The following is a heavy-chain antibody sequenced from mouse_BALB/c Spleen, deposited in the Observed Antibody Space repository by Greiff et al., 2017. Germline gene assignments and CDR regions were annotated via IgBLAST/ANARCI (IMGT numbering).Heavy chain of an antibody. D-gene: IGHD2-14*01. CDR2: ISTYYGDA. CDR1: GYTFTDYA. J-gene: IGHJ2*01. Sequence: VQLQQSGAELVRPGVSVKISCKGSGYTFTDYAMHWVKQSHAKSLEWIGVISTYYGDASYNQKFKGKATMTVDKSSSTAYMELARLTSEDSAIYYCARGGYDVDYFDYWGQGTTLTVSS. CDR3: ARGGYDVDYFDY. V-gene: IGHV1S137*01.